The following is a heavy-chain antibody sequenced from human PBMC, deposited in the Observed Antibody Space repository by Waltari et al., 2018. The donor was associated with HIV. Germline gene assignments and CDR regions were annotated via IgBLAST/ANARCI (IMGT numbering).Heavy chain of an antibody. J-gene: IGHJ4*02. CDR1: GFTFDKYA. V-gene: IGHV3-9*01. Sequence: EVQLVESGGRLVQPGRSLRLSCAASGFTFDKYAMHWVRQAPGKGLGCVSGISWNSVSRGDVDSVKGRFTISRDNAKNRLYLQMNSLRVEDTALYYCAKDPGPTTVTTLFDSWGQGTLVTVSS. CDR2: ISWNSVSR. CDR3: AKDPGPTTVTTLFDS. D-gene: IGHD4-17*01.